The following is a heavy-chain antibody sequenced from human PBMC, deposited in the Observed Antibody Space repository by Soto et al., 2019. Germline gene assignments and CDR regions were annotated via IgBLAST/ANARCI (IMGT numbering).Heavy chain of an antibody. CDR1: GFTFSSYA. CDR2: ISGSGGST. D-gene: IGHD5-12*01. V-gene: IGHV3-23*01. CDR3: ATGDIADLDY. Sequence: GSLRLSCAASGFTFSSYAMSWVRQAPGKGLEWVSAISGSGGSTYYADSVKGRFTIYRDNSKNTLYLQTSRARAEDKAVYQCATGDIADLDYWRPGNLVTVCS. J-gene: IGHJ4*02.